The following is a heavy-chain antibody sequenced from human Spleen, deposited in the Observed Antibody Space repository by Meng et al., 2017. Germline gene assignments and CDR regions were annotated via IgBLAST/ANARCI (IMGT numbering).Heavy chain of an antibody. V-gene: IGHV1-69*02. CDR2: TIPILGIA. CDR1: GGSFSSYT. D-gene: IGHD6-13*01. J-gene: IGHJ4*02. Sequence: SAKDSSKAAGGSFSSYTISWVRHAPGEGLEWMGRTIPILGIANYAQKFQGRVTITADKSTSTAYMALSSLRSEDTAVYYCARIAPAAGTHAYDYWGQGTLVTVSS. CDR3: ARIAPAAGTHAYDY.